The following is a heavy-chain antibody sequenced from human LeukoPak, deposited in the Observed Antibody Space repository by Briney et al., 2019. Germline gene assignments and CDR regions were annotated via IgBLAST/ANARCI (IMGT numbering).Heavy chain of an antibody. Sequence: PGGSLRLSCAASGFTFDDYAMHWVRQAPGKGLEWVSLISGDGGSTNYADSVKGRFTISRDNSRNSLYLQMNSLRTEDTALYYCTKPAQSVALIDDYWGQGTLVTVSS. CDR1: GFTFDDYA. CDR2: ISGDGGST. J-gene: IGHJ4*02. V-gene: IGHV3-43*02. D-gene: IGHD2-15*01. CDR3: TKPAQSVALIDDY.